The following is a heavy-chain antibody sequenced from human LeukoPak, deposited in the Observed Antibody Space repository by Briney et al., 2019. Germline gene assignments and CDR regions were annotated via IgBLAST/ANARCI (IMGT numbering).Heavy chain of an antibody. J-gene: IGHJ6*02. V-gene: IGHV3-23*01. CDR1: GFTFNNYA. CDR2: VSGRGDST. D-gene: IGHD2-15*01. CDR3: AKAPSAATNYYYGMDF. Sequence: PGGSLRLSCAASGFTFNNYAMTWVRQAPGKGLEWVSAVSGRGDSTYYAASAKGRFTISRDNSKNTLYLQMNSVSAEDTAVYHCAKAPSAATNYYYGMDFWGQGSTVTVSS.